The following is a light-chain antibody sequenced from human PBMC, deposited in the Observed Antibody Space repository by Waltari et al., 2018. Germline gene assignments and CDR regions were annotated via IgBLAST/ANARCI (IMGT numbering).Light chain of an antibody. CDR3: HSFDSSLSTGVV. Sequence: QSVLPQPPSVSGPPGQRVTISRTGPSSTIGAGHDVHQYQQFPGTAPNLLIYGNSNRPSGVPDRFSGSKSDTSASLTITGLQAEDEADYFCHSFDSSLSTGVVFGGGTKVTVL. V-gene: IGLV1-40*01. CDR1: SSTIGAGHD. J-gene: IGLJ2*01. CDR2: GNS.